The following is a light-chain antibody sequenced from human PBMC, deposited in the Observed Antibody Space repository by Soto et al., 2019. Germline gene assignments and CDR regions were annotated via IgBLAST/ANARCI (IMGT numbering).Light chain of an antibody. V-gene: IGKV3-11*01. CDR3: QQRASWVT. CDR2: DAS. CDR1: QSVGSY. J-gene: IGKJ5*01. Sequence: EILLTQSPATLSFSPWEIATLSCRASQSVGSYLAWFQQKPGQAPRLLIYDASIRATGIPARFSGSGSETDFTLTISSLEPEDFAVYYCQQRASWVTFGQGTRLEIK.